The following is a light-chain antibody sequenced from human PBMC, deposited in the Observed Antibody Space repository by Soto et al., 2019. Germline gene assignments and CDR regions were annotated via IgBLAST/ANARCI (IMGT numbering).Light chain of an antibody. CDR3: QHYSSYSEA. CDR1: QTISSW. Sequence: DIQMTQSPSTLAGSVGDRVTITCRASQTISSWLAWYQQKPGKAPKLLIYKASTIKSGVPARFSGSGSGTEFTLTISRLQPDDFATYYCQHYSSYSEAFGQGTKVELK. V-gene: IGKV1-5*03. CDR2: KAS. J-gene: IGKJ1*01.